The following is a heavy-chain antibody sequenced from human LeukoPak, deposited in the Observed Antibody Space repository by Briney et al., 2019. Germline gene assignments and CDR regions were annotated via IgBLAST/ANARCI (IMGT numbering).Heavy chain of an antibody. V-gene: IGHV3-23*01. J-gene: IGHJ4*02. D-gene: IGHD3-22*01. CDR2: ISDNGGST. CDR1: GFTFSNYW. Sequence: PGGSLRLSCAASGFTFSNYWMHWFRQAPGKGLEWVSAISDNGGSTYYADSVKGRFTISRDNSKNTLYLQMNSLRAEDTAVYYCAKYDTYYYDSSGYSNIDYWGQGTLVTVSS. CDR3: AKYDTYYYDSSGYSNIDY.